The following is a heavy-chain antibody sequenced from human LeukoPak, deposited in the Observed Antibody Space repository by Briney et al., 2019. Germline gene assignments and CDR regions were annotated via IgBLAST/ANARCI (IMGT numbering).Heavy chain of an antibody. CDR1: GFIFDTYG. V-gene: IGHV3-30*18. CDR3: AKDEFRQENTTPGF. J-gene: IGHJ4*02. Sequence: PGGSLRLSCAASGFIFDTYGMHWIRQAPGKGLEWVAVISYAGSDEFYADSVKGRFTISRDNSKNTLYLQMSSLRPEDTAVYYCAKDEFRQENTTPGFWGQGTLVTVSS. CDR2: ISYAGSDE. D-gene: IGHD2/OR15-2a*01.